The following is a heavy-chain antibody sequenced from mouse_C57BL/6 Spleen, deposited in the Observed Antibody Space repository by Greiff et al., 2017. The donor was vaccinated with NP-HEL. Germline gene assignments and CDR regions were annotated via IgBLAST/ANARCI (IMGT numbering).Heavy chain of an antibody. CDR1: GYTFTSYW. V-gene: IGHV1-50*01. CDR3: AGRYDGYYGGWFAY. CDR2: IDPSDSYT. J-gene: IGHJ3*01. D-gene: IGHD2-3*01. Sequence: VQLQQPGAELVKPGASVKLSCKASGYTFTSYWMQWVKQRPGQGLEWIGEIDPSDSYTNYNQKFKGKATLTVDTSSSTAYMQLSSLTAEDSAVYYCAGRYDGYYGGWFAYWGQGTLVTVSA.